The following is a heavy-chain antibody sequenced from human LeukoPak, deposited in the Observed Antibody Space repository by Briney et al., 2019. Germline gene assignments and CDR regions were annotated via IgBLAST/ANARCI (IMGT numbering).Heavy chain of an antibody. CDR1: GFTFSSYA. V-gene: IGHV3-23*01. J-gene: IGHJ6*02. CDR3: AREREVYYGMDV. Sequence: GGSLRFSGAASGFTFSSYAMSWVRQSPGKGLGWVSSFIGSGGSTFYADSVKDLFTISRDNAKNSLYLQMNTLRAEDTAVYYCAREREVYYGMDVWGQGTTVTVSS. CDR2: FIGSGGST.